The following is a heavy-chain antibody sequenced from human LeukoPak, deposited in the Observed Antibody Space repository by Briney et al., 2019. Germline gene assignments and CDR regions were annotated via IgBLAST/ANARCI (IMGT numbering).Heavy chain of an antibody. CDR3: AKSSLRGHSLWYFDL. CDR1: GGSISSYY. CDR2: ISYDGSNK. J-gene: IGHJ2*01. V-gene: IGHV3-30*18. Sequence: LSLTCTVSGGSISSYYWSWVRQAPGKGLEWVAVISYDGSNKYDADSVKGRFTISRDNSKNTLYLQMNKLRVEDTAVYYCAKSSLRGHSLWYFDLWGRGTPVTVSS. D-gene: IGHD3-10*01.